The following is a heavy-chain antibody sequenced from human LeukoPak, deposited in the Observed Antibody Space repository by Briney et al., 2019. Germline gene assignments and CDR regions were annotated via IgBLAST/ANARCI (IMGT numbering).Heavy chain of an antibody. J-gene: IGHJ4*02. CDR3: ARDVTVVTAIDWDYFDY. V-gene: IGHV4-30-4*08. CDR1: GGSISSGDYY. CDR2: IYYSGST. D-gene: IGHD2-21*02. Sequence: SETLSLTCTVSGGSISSGDYYWSWIRQPPGKGLEWIGYIYYSGSTYYNPSLKSRVTISVDTSKNQFSLKLSSVTAADTAVYYCARDVTVVTAIDWDYFDYWGQGTLVTVSS.